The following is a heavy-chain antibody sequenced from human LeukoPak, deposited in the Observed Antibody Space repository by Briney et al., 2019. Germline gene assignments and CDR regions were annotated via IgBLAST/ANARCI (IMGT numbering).Heavy chain of an antibody. Sequence: GRSLRLSCAASGFTFSSYAMSWVRQAPGKGLEWVSAISGSGGSTYYADSVKGRFTISRDNSKNTLYLQMNSLRAEDTAVYYCAKGGYCSSTSCYTARTDYWGQGTLVTVSS. CDR2: ISGSGGST. D-gene: IGHD2-2*02. J-gene: IGHJ4*02. CDR1: GFTFSSYA. CDR3: AKGGYCSSTSCYTARTDY. V-gene: IGHV3-23*01.